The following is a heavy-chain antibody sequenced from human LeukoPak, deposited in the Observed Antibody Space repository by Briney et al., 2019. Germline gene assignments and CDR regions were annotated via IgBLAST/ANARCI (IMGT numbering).Heavy chain of an antibody. CDR1: GGSISSYY. V-gene: IGHV4-59*08. Sequence: SETLSLTCTVPGGSISSYYWSWIRQPPGKGLEWIGYVSDSGSTNYNPSLKSRVTISVDTSKNQFSLKLSSVTAADTAVYYCARQNGQLVNYWGQGILVTVSS. D-gene: IGHD6-6*01. CDR3: ARQNGQLVNY. CDR2: VSDSGST. J-gene: IGHJ4*02.